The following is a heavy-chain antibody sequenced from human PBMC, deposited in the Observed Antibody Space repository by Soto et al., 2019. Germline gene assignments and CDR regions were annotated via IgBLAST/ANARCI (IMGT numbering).Heavy chain of an antibody. D-gene: IGHD3-22*01. CDR1: GFTFSSYA. Sequence: EVQLLVSGGGLVQPGGSLRLSCAASGFTFSSYAMSWVRQAPGKGLEWVSAISGSGGSTYYADSVKGRFTISRDNSKNTLYLQMNSLRAEDTAVYYCATWATYYYDSNGLNFDYWGQGTLVTVSS. CDR3: ATWATYYYDSNGLNFDY. CDR2: ISGSGGST. V-gene: IGHV3-23*01. J-gene: IGHJ4*02.